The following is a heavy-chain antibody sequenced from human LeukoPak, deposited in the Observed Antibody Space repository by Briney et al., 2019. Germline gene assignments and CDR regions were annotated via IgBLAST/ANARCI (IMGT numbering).Heavy chain of an antibody. CDR1: GFTFSSYS. D-gene: IGHD6-19*01. J-gene: IGHJ5*02. CDR2: ISSSSSYI. V-gene: IGHV3-21*01. CDR3: ARPYSSGWVNWFDP. Sequence: GGSLRLSCAASGFTFSSYSMTWVRQAPGKGLEWVSSISSSSSYIYYADSVKGRFTISRDNAKNSLYLQMNSLRAEDTAVYYCARPYSSGWVNWFDPWGQGTLVTVSS.